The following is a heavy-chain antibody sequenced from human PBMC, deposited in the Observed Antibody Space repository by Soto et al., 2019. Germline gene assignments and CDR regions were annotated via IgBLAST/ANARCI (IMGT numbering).Heavy chain of an antibody. D-gene: IGHD7-27*01. CDR1: GFTFTIFA. Sequence: GGSLRLSCAASGFTFTIFAMSWVRQSPGKGLEWVSTISGSGGSTYYADAVKGRFTISRDNSMGTLYLQMKSLRVEDTAIYYCAKEVSLGSTVDLGYWGQGTLVTVS. CDR2: ISGSGGST. V-gene: IGHV3-23*01. CDR3: AKEVSLGSTVDLGY. J-gene: IGHJ4*02.